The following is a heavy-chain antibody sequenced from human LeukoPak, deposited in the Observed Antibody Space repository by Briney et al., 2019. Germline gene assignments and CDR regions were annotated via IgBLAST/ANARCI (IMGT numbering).Heavy chain of an antibody. CDR1: GFTFSSYS. CDR2: IRYDGSNK. V-gene: IGHV3-30*02. CDR3: APQPYCSSTSCYPPDY. Sequence: QTGGSLRLSCAASGFTFSSYSMNWVRQAPGKGLEWVAFIRYDGSNKYYADSVKGRFTISRDNSKNTLYLQMNSLRAEDTAVYYCAPQPYCSSTSCYPPDYWGQGTLVTVTS. J-gene: IGHJ4*02. D-gene: IGHD2-2*01.